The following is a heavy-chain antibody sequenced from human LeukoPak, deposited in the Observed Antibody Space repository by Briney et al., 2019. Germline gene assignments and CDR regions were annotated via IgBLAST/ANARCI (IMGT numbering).Heavy chain of an antibody. CDR1: SGSISSYC. J-gene: IGHJ5*02. Sequence: SETLSLTCTVSSGSISSYCWGWIRQPPGKGLEWIAYICYSGSINYNPSLNSRVTISVDTSKKQLSLDLDSVTAADTAVYYCAGAEATGNWFDPWGQGTLVTVSS. D-gene: IGHD1-1*01. CDR3: AGAEATGNWFDP. V-gene: IGHV4-59*01. CDR2: ICYSGSI.